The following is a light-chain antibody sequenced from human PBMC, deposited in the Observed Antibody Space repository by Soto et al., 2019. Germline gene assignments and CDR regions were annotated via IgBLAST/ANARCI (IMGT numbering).Light chain of an antibody. CDR2: AAS. V-gene: IGKV1-6*01. CDR3: LQDHNYPWT. J-gene: IGKJ1*01. Sequence: AIQMTQSPSSLSASVGDRVTITCRASQDIRNDLGWYQEKPRQAPKLLIYAASILQSGVPSRFSGSGSGTDFTLTISSLQPEDFATYYCLQDHNYPWTFGQGTKVEI. CDR1: QDIRND.